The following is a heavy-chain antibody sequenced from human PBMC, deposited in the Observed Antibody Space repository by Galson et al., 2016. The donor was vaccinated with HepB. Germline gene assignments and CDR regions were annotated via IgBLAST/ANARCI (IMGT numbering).Heavy chain of an antibody. CDR3: ARAVGDYYYSYYMDV. J-gene: IGHJ6*03. CDR2: LSTYDGHT. CDR1: GYTFTSYG. D-gene: IGHD2-15*01. Sequence: SVKVSCKASGYTFTSYGISWVRQAPGQGLEWMGWLSTYDGHTNYPQKLQGRLTMTTDTSTSTAYMELRSLRSDDTAIYFCARAVGDYYYSYYMDVWGKGTTVTVSS. V-gene: IGHV1-18*04.